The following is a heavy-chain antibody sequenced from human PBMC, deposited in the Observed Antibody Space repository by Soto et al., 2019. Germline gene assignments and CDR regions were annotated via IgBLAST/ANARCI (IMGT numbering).Heavy chain of an antibody. CDR2: INAANGNT. J-gene: IGHJ4*02. D-gene: IGHD6-13*01. CDR1: GYSFTRYA. CDR3: ARNAPIIASADDPYYFDF. Sequence: ASVKVSCKASGYSFTRYAIHWVRQAPGQRPEWMGWINAANGNTKYSQMFQGRVTITRDRSASTSYMELSSLRFDDRAVYYCARNAPIIASADDPYYFDFWGQGTLVTVSS. V-gene: IGHV1-3*01.